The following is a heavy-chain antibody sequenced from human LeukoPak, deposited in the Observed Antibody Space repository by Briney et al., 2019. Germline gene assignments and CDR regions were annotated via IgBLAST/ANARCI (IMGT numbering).Heavy chain of an antibody. CDR3: AKSPIVPASWVRPGFDY. CDR2: ISGSGGST. J-gene: IGHJ4*02. D-gene: IGHD2-2*01. Sequence: GGSLRLSCAASGFTFSSYAMSWVRRAPGKGLEWVSAISGSGGSTYYADSVRGRFTFSRDNSQNTLYLQMTSLTVDDTAVYYCAKSPIVPASWVRPGFDYWGQGTLVIVSS. V-gene: IGHV3-23*01. CDR1: GFTFSSYA.